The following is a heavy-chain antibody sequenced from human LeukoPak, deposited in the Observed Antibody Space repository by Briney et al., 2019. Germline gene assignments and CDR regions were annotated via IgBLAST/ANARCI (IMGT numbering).Heavy chain of an antibody. CDR1: GGSISSSSYY. Sequence: SETLSLRCTLSGGSISSSSYYWGWMPPPPEKGLEWIESNYYSRSTYYTLSLKSRVTICVDTSKNQFSLKLSSVTAADTAVYYCARERTRIAAREDYWGQGTLVTVSS. D-gene: IGHD6-13*01. CDR2: NYYSRST. J-gene: IGHJ4*02. V-gene: IGHV4-39*02. CDR3: ARERTRIAAREDY.